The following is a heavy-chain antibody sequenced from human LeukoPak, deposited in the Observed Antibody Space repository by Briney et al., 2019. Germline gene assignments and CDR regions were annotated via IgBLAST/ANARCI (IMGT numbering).Heavy chain of an antibody. V-gene: IGHV4-59*08. J-gene: IGHJ4*02. Sequence: SETRSLTSSVAGRSAAGFFGGWIRLTPEKGLEWIAHIHDSGRTAYNPSLRRRVTISLDMSKNQFFLKVNSVTAADTASSYCARHQDGGSYPRQYWGQGILVTVSS. CDR2: IHDSGRT. CDR1: GRSAAGFF. D-gene: IGHD1-26*01. CDR3: ARHQDGGSYPRQY.